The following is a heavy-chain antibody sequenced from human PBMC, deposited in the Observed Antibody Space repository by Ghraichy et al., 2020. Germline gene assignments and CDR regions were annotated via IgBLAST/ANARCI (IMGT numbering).Heavy chain of an antibody. CDR2: IIPIFGTA. CDR3: ARGVRGDYGFDY. V-gene: IGHV1-69*13. D-gene: IGHD4-17*01. J-gene: IGHJ4*02. Sequence: SVKVSCKASGGTFSSSAISWVRQAPGQGLEWMGGIIPIFGTANYAQKFQGRVTITADESTSTAYMELSSLRSEDTAVYYCARGVRGDYGFDYWGQGTLVTVSS. CDR1: GGTFSSSA.